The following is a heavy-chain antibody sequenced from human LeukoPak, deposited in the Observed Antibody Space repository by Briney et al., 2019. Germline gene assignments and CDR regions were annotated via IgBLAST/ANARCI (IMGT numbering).Heavy chain of an antibody. V-gene: IGHV1-2*02. D-gene: IGHD2-21*01. Sequence: ASVKVSCKASGYTFTGYYMHWVRQAPGQGPEWMGWINPNSGGTNYAQKFQGRVTMTRDTSISTAYMELSRLRSDDTAVYYCARLKYCGGDCYPDYWGQGTLVTVSS. CDR2: INPNSGGT. J-gene: IGHJ4*02. CDR1: GYTFTGYY. CDR3: ARLKYCGGDCYPDY.